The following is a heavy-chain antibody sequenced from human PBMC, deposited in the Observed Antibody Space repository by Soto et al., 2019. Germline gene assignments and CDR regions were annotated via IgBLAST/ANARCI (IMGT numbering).Heavy chain of an antibody. CDR3: ARDHGSWYIDY. Sequence: VASVKVSCKASGYTFTGQYIHWVRQAPGQGLEWMGWINPSGGSTSYAQKFQGRVTMTRDTSTSTVYMELSSLRSEDTAVYYCARDHGSWYIDYWGQGTLVTVSS. CDR2: INPSGGST. J-gene: IGHJ4*02. V-gene: IGHV1-46*01. CDR1: GYTFTGQY. D-gene: IGHD6-13*01.